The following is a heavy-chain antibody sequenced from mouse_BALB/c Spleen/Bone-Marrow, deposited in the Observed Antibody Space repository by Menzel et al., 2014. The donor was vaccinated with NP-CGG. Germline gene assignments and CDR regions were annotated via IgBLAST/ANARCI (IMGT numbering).Heavy chain of an antibody. D-gene: IGHD1-1*01. J-gene: IGHJ3*01. V-gene: IGHV1-54*01. Sequence: QVQLQQSGAELVRPGTSVKVSCKASGYAFTNYLIEWVKQRPGQGLEWIGVINSGSGGTDYNEKFKGKATLTADKSSSTAYMQLSSLTSDDSAVYFCARRITVVVHPAYWGQGTLVTVSA. CDR2: INSGSGGT. CDR3: ARRITVVVHPAY. CDR1: GYAFTNYL.